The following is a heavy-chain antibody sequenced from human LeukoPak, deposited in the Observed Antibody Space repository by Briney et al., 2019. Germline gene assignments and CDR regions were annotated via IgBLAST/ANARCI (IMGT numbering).Heavy chain of an antibody. CDR2: INHSGST. Sequence: LXXXCXVYGGSFXGYYWSWIRQPPGKGLEWIGEINHSGSTNYNPSLKSRVTISVDTSKNQSSLKLSSVTAADTAVYYCARPARSGSYFNWFDPWGQGTLVTVSS. CDR3: ARPARSGSYFNWFDP. CDR1: GGSFXGYY. D-gene: IGHD3-10*01. V-gene: IGHV4-34*01. J-gene: IGHJ5*02.